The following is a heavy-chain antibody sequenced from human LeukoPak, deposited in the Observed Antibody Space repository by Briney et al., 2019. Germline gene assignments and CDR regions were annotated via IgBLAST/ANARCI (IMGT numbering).Heavy chain of an antibody. CDR3: AKERIVLMVYALDY. J-gene: IGHJ4*02. D-gene: IGHD2-8*01. V-gene: IGHV3-30*04. CDR2: ISSHGSNK. CDR1: GFTFNSYS. Sequence: GGSLRLSCAASGFTFNSYSMHWVRQAPGKGLKWVAVISSHGSNKDYADSVKGRFTISRDNSKNTLYLQMNSLRAEDTAVYYCAKERIVLMVYALDYWGQGTLVTVSS.